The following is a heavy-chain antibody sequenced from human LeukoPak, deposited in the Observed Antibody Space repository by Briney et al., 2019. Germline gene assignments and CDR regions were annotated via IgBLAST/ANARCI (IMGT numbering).Heavy chain of an antibody. CDR1: GGSISSYY. CDR3: AGASSGGSSNWFDP. D-gene: IGHD2-15*01. J-gene: IGHJ5*02. V-gene: IGHV4-59*01. Sequence: PSETLSLTCTVSGGSISSYYWSWIRQPPGKGPEWSGNIYYSGSTNYNPSLKSRVNISVDTSKNQFSLKLSSVTAADTAVYYCAGASSGGSSNWFDPWGQGTLVTVSS. CDR2: IYYSGST.